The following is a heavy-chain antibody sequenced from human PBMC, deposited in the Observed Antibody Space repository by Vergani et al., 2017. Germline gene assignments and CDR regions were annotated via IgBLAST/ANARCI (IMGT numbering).Heavy chain of an antibody. J-gene: IGHJ6*03. CDR3: AKAKGYYYYYYMDV. V-gene: IGHV3-23*01. CDR1: GFTFSSYA. CDR2: ISGSGVST. Sequence: EVQLLESGGGLVQPEGSLRLSCAASGFTFSSYAMIWVRQAPGTGLEWVSAISGSGVSTYYADSVKGRLTISRDNSQNTLYLQMNSLRAEDTAVYYCAKAKGYYYYYYMDVWGKGSTVTVSS.